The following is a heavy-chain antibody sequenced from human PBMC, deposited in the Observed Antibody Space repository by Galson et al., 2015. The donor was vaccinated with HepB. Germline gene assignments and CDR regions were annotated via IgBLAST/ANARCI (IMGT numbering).Heavy chain of an antibody. Sequence: SVTVSCKASGYTFTSYGISWVRQAPGQGLEWMGWISAYNGNTNYAQKLQGRVTMTTDTSTSTAYMELRSLRSHDTAVYYCARDRGLRYYYYGMDVWGQGTTVTVSS. D-gene: IGHD4-17*01. CDR3: ARDRGLRYYYYGMDV. V-gene: IGHV1-18*04. CDR1: GYTFTSYG. J-gene: IGHJ6*02. CDR2: ISAYNGNT.